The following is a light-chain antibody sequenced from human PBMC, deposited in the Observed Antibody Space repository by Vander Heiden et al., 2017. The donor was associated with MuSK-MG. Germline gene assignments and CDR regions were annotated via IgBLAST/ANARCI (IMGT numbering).Light chain of an antibody. J-gene: IGLJ2*01. CDR1: THTIDNYDF. V-gene: IGLV2-23*02. CDR2: EVK. CDR3: CSDRNGVS. Sequence: QSALTQPASVSGSPGQSVTTPCTRLTHTIDNYDFVSWYQPHPGKVPHLILYEVKQRPSGISPRFSGSKSGNTASLTISGLQADDEAYYYCCSDRNGVSFGGGTNLAV.